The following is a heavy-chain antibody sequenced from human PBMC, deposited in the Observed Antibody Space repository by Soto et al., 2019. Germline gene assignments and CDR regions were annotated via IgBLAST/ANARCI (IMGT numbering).Heavy chain of an antibody. Sequence: GGSLRLSCAASGFTFSNAWMSWVRQAPGKGLEWVGRIKSKTDGGTTDYAAPVKGRFTISRDDSKNTLYLQMNSLKTEDTAVYYCTTDRTYPLSSIAARDAFDIWGQGTMVTVSS. CDR1: GFTFSNAW. CDR2: IKSKTDGGTT. CDR3: TTDRTYPLSSIAARDAFDI. D-gene: IGHD6-6*01. J-gene: IGHJ3*02. V-gene: IGHV3-15*01.